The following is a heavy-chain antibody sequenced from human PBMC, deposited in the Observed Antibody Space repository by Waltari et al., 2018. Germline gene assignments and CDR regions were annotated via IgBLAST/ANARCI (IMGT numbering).Heavy chain of an antibody. CDR2: IISRSNYI. D-gene: IGHD4-17*01. Sequence: EVQLVESGGGLVKPGGSLRLSCAASGFIFSSYSINWVRQAPGKGLEWVSSIISRSNYIYYADSVKGRFAISRDNAKNSLYLQMNSLRAEDTAVYYCARATVTTFNYFGLDVWGQGTTVTVSS. J-gene: IGHJ6*02. V-gene: IGHV3-21*06. CDR1: GFIFSSYS. CDR3: ARATVTTFNYFGLDV.